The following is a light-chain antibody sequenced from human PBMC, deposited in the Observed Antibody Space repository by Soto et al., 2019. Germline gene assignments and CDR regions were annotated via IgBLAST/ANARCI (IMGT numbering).Light chain of an antibody. CDR3: QQYNYLPLT. V-gene: IGKV3-15*01. Sequence: EIVMTQSPATLSVSPGERATLSCRASQSVSSNLAWFQQKPGQAPRLLIFGASTRATGIPARFSGSGSGTEFTLTISSLQSEDFAVYYCQQYNYLPLTFGGGTEVEIK. J-gene: IGKJ4*01. CDR2: GAS. CDR1: QSVSSN.